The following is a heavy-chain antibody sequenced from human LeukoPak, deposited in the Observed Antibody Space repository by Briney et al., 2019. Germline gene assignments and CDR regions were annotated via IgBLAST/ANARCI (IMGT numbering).Heavy chain of an antibody. CDR1: GFTFSNYG. Sequence: AGRSLRLSCAASGFTFSNYGMHWVRQAPGKGLEWVALIWFDGRNKFHADSVKGRFTISRDNSKNTLYLQMNSLRAEDTAVYYCARTHTPYRTAMGYYYFDYWGQGTLVTVSS. J-gene: IGHJ4*02. D-gene: IGHD5-18*01. CDR3: ARTHTPYRTAMGYYYFDY. CDR2: IWFDGRNK. V-gene: IGHV3-33*01.